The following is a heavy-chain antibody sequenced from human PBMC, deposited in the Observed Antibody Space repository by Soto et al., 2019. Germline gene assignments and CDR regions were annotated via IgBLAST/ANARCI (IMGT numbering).Heavy chain of an antibody. CDR2: ISSSGSTI. CDR3: ARAGGIFGYYGMDV. J-gene: IGHJ6*02. D-gene: IGHD2-15*01. CDR1: GFTFSSYE. V-gene: IGHV3-48*03. Sequence: PGGSLRLSCAASGFTFSSYEMNWVRQAPGKGLEWVSYISSSGSTIYYADSVKGRFTISRDNAKNSLYLQMNSLRAEDTAVYYCARAGGIFGYYGMDVWGQGTTVTVSS.